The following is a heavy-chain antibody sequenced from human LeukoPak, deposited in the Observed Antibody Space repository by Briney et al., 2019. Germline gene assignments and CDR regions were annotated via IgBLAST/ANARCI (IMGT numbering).Heavy chain of an antibody. CDR3: AKVVAEDAENYFDY. CDR1: GFTFSSYG. Sequence: PGGSLRLSCAASGFTFSSYGMSWARQAPGKGLEWVSGISGTTGRTYYADSVKGRFTISRDNSKKTLYLQMNSLRAEDTAVYYCAKVVAEDAENYFDYWGQGTLVTVSS. D-gene: IGHD2-15*01. V-gene: IGHV3-23*01. J-gene: IGHJ4*02. CDR2: ISGTTGRT.